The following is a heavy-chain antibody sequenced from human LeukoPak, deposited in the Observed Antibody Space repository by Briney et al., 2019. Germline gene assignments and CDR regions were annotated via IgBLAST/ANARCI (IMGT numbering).Heavy chain of an antibody. J-gene: IGHJ6*04. CDR3: ARSLAGT. CDR2: ISYDASKK. V-gene: IGHV3-30*14. D-gene: IGHD6-13*01. CDR1: EFTFNSYA. Sequence: GGSLRLSCAASEFTFNSYAMHWVRQAPGKGLEWVAVISYDASKKYYADSVRGRFTISRDNSKNTLYLQMGSLRAEDMAVYYCARSLAGTWGKGTTVTVSS.